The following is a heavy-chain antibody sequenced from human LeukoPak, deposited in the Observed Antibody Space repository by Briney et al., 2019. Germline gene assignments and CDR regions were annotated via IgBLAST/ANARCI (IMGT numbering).Heavy chain of an antibody. V-gene: IGHV4-39*07. CDR1: GGSISSSSYY. D-gene: IGHD2-15*01. J-gene: IGHJ4*02. CDR3: ARLVVVVAATQDYFDY. CDR2: IYYSGST. Sequence: SETLSLTCTVSGGSISSSSYYWGWIRQPPGKGLEWIGSIYYSGSTYYNPSLKSRVTISVDTSNNQFSLKLSSVTAADTAVYYCARLVVVVAATQDYFDYWGQGTLVTVSS.